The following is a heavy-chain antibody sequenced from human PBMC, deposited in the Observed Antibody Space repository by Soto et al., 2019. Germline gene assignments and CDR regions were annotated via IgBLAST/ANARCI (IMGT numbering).Heavy chain of an antibody. Sequence: PGGSLRLSCAASVFTFDDYAMHWVRQAPGKGLEWVSGISWNSGSIGYADSVKGRFTISRDNAKNSLYPQMNSLRAEDTALYYCAKADYPGRAFDIWGQGTMVTVSS. CDR1: VFTFDDYA. V-gene: IGHV3-9*01. CDR2: ISWNSGSI. CDR3: AKADYPGRAFDI. D-gene: IGHD4-17*01. J-gene: IGHJ3*02.